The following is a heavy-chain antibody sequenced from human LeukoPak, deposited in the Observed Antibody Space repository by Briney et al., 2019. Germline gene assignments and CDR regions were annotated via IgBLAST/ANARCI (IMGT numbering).Heavy chain of an antibody. CDR2: INQSGSA. J-gene: IGHJ4*02. CDR3: ARGEGYMSGYYRGGFYYFDS. D-gene: IGHD6-19*01. V-gene: IGHV4-34*01. Sequence: PSETLSLTCAVFGGSLSDYWSWIRQPPGKGLEWIREINQSGSAKYNPSLKSRVTISKDTSKNQFSLMLNSVTAADTAVYYCARGEGYMSGYYRGGFYYFDSWGQGTLVTVSS. CDR1: GGSLSDY.